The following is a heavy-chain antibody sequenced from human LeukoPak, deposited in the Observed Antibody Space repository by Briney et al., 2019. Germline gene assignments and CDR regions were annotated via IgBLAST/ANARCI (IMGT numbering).Heavy chain of an antibody. V-gene: IGHV4-4*07. J-gene: IGHJ6*03. CDR3: ARDLVFRTIFGVVIPSMDV. CDR1: GGSISSYY. CDR2: IYTSGST. Sequence: PSETLSLTCTVSGGSISSYYWSWIRQPAGKGLEWIGRIYTSGSTNYNPSRKSRDNMSVDTYKKQFSLKLSSVPAADTAVYYCARDLVFRTIFGVVIPSMDVWRKGTTVTVSS. D-gene: IGHD3-3*01.